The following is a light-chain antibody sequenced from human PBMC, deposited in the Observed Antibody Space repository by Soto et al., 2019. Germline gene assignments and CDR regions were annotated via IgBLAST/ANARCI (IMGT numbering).Light chain of an antibody. J-gene: IGLJ3*02. CDR2: EVS. V-gene: IGLV2-14*01. CDR3: SAFTSSTTLA. CDR1: SSDIGGYNY. Sequence: QSVLTQPASVSGSPGQSITISCTGTSSDIGGYNYVSWYQQHPGKAPKLMIYEVSNRPSGVSNRFSGSKSGNAASLTISGLQAEDEADYYCSAFTSSTTLAFGGGAQLTV.